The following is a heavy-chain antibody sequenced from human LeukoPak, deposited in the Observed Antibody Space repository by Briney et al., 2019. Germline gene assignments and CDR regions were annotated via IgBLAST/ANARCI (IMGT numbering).Heavy chain of an antibody. Sequence: PGGSLRLSCAASGFTFDDYAMHWVRQAPGKGLEWVSLISWDGGSTYYADSVKGRFTISRDNSKNSLYLQMNSLRAEDTALYYCAKDERGYSYGCDYWGQGTLVTVSS. V-gene: IGHV3-43D*03. CDR3: AKDERGYSYGCDY. CDR1: GFTFDDYA. D-gene: IGHD5-18*01. CDR2: ISWDGGST. J-gene: IGHJ4*02.